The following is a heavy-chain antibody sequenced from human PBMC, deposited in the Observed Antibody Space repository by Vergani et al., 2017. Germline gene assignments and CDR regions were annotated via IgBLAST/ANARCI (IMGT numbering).Heavy chain of an antibody. Sequence: QLHPQESGPGLVKPSETLSLTCTVSGGSITSSSYYWGWIRQPPGKGLEWIGNIYHSGGAYYNPSLKGRVTISVDTSKNQFSLEVTSVTAADTAMYYCARESYDDETGYMPSFEYWGQGALVTVSS. CDR1: GGSITSSSYY. J-gene: IGHJ4*02. CDR2: IYHSGGA. CDR3: ARESYDDETGYMPSFEY. D-gene: IGHD3-9*01. V-gene: IGHV4-39*02.